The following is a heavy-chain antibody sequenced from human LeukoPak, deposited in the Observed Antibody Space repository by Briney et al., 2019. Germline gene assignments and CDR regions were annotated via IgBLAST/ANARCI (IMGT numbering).Heavy chain of an antibody. CDR2: ISSSSSYI. CDR1: GFTFSSYS. V-gene: IGHV3-21*01. CDR3: ARASKQQLVRRDPYYYYGMDV. Sequence: RTGGSLRLSCAASGFTFSSYSMNWVRQAPGKGLEWVSSISSSSSYIYYADSVKGRFTISRDNAENSLYLQMNSLRAEDTAVYYCARASKQQLVRRDPYYYYGMDVWGQGTTATVSS. J-gene: IGHJ6*02. D-gene: IGHD6-13*01.